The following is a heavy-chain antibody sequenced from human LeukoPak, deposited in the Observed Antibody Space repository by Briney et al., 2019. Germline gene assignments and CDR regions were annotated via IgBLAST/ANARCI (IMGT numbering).Heavy chain of an antibody. CDR2: IYHSGTT. J-gene: IGHJ4*02. CDR1: GYSITSGYY. D-gene: IGHD3-10*01. Sequence: PSETLSLTCSVSGYSITSGYYWGWIRQPPGKGLEWIGTIYHSGTTYYNPSLKSRVTISVDTSKNQFSLKLSSVTAADTAVYYCATSGNYGSGSYYQLPFDYWGQGTLVTVSS. CDR3: ATSGNYGSGSYYQLPFDY. V-gene: IGHV4-38-2*02.